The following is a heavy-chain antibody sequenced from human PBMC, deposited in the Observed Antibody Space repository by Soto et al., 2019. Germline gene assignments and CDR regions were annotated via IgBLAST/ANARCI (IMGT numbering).Heavy chain of an antibody. CDR3: ARDRSYSLDV. V-gene: IGHV3-74*01. Sequence: EVQLVESGGGLLQPGGSLRLSCAVSGSTFSNDWMHWVRQAPGKGLVWVSHINSDGSSTNYADFVEGRFTIARDNAKNTVYLHINSLRAEDTAVYYCARDRSYSLDVWGQGPRSPSP. CDR2: INSDGSST. CDR1: GSTFSNDW. J-gene: IGHJ6*02.